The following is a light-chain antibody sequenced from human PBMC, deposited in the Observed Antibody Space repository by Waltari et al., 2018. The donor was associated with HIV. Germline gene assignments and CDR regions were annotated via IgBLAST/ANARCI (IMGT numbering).Light chain of an antibody. CDR1: QDIGRF. CDR3: QQLNRNFALA. J-gene: IGKJ4*01. CDR2: SSS. V-gene: IGKV1-9*01. Sequence: DIQLAQSPYLLPASVGDRVTITCRASQDIGRFIAWYQQVPGKAPKLLIYSSSTLHSGVPSRFSGNVSGTDFTLTVSGLQPEDFVTYYCQQLNRNFALAFGGGTKVEL.